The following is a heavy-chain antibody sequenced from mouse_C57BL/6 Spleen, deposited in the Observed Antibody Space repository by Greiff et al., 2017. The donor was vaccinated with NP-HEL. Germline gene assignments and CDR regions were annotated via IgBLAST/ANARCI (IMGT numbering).Heavy chain of an antibody. D-gene: IGHD1-1*01. CDR3: ARIDGSSYEDAMDY. Sequence: QVQLKQSGAELVRPGTSVKVSCKASGYAFTNYLIEWVKQRPGQGLEWIGVINPGSGGTNYNEKFKGKATLTADKSSSTAYMQLSSLTSEDSAVYFCARIDGSSYEDAMDYWGQGTSVTVSS. V-gene: IGHV1-54*01. CDR1: GYAFTNYL. CDR2: INPGSGGT. J-gene: IGHJ4*01.